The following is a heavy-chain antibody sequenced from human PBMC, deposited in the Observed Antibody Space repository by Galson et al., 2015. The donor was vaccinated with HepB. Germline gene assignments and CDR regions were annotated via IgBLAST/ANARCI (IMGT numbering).Heavy chain of an antibody. D-gene: IGHD3-10*01. Sequence: LSLTCTVSGGSISSYYWSWIRQPPGKGPEWIGYIYYSGSTNYNPSLKSRVTISVDTSKNQFSLKLSSVTAADTAVYYCARRVRRYFDYWGQGTLVTVSS. CDR2: IYYSGST. J-gene: IGHJ4*02. V-gene: IGHV4-59*08. CDR1: GGSISSYY. CDR3: ARRVRRYFDY.